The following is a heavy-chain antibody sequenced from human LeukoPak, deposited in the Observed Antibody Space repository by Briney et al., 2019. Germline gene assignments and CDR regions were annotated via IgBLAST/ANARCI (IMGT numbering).Heavy chain of an antibody. Sequence: GGSLRLSCAASGFTFSSYSMNWVRQATGKGLEWLSSISRSSIYIYYADSVKGRFTISRDNAKNSLYLQMNSLRAEDTAVYYCARVQYYDFWSGYYSLRSFDYWGQGTLVTVSS. CDR3: ARVQYYDFWSGYYSLRSFDY. CDR2: ISRSSIYI. D-gene: IGHD3-3*01. J-gene: IGHJ4*02. V-gene: IGHV3-21*01. CDR1: GFTFSSYS.